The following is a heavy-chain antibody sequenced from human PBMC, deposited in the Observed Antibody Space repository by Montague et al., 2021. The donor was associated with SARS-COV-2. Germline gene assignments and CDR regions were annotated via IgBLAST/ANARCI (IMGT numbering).Heavy chain of an antibody. CDR3: ARHHPVGGVRP. CDR1: GSWNSGAD. CDR2: ICFKKST. V-gene: IGHV4-59*08. Sequence: SETLSLTCSRLGSWNSGADRKSTRLHSRHHSDSYAVICFKKSTNYKPSLKSRVTISVDTSKNQFSLKLSSVTAADTAVYYCARHHPVGGVRPWGQGTLVTVSS. J-gene: IGHJ5*02. D-gene: IGHD2-8*02.